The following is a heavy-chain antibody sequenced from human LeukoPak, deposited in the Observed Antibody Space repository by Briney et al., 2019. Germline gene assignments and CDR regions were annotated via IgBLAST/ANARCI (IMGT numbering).Heavy chain of an antibody. J-gene: IGHJ4*02. D-gene: IGHD1-26*01. CDR3: TRDSGAHRIIDY. CDR1: GVTFSSYS. Sequence: GGSLRLSCAASGVTFSSYSMNWVRQAPGKGLEWVSYISSSSSTLYYADSVKGRFTISRDNAKNSLYLQMNSLRAEDTAVYYCTRDSGAHRIIDYWGQGTLVTVSS. CDR2: ISSSSSTL. V-gene: IGHV3-48*01.